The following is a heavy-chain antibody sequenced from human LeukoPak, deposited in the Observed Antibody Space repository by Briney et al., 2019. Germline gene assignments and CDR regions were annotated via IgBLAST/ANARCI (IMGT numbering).Heavy chain of an antibody. CDR3: ARDGDLSPFDY. J-gene: IGHJ4*02. CDR1: GFTFSSYS. D-gene: IGHD3-16*01. Sequence: GGSLRLSCAASGFTFSSYSMNWVRQAPGKGLEWVSYISSSSTIYYADSVKGRFTISRDNAKNSLYLQMNSLRAEDTAVYYCARDGDLSPFDYWGQGTLVTVSS. V-gene: IGHV3-48*01. CDR2: ISSSSTI.